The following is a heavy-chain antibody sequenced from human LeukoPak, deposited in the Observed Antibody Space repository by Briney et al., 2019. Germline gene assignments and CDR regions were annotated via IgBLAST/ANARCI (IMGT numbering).Heavy chain of an antibody. CDR3: ARGQGTSGY. CDR1: GGSFSGYY. V-gene: IGHV4-34*01. Sequence: SETLSLTCAVYGGSFSGYYWSWIRQPPGKGLEWIGEINHSGSTNYNPSLKSRVTISVDTSKNRFSLKLSSVTAADTAVYYCARGQGTSGYWGQGTLVTVSS. D-gene: IGHD3-10*01. J-gene: IGHJ4*02. CDR2: INHSGST.